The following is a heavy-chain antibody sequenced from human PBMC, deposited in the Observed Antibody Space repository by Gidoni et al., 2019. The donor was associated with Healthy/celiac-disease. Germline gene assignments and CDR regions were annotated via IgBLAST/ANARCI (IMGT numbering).Heavy chain of an antibody. D-gene: IGHD3-3*01. CDR2: ISGSGGST. Sequence: EVQLLESGGGLVQPGGSLRLSCAAPGFTFSSYAMSWVRQAPGKGLEWVSAISGSGGSTYYADSVKGRFTISRDNSKNTLYLQMNSLIAEDTAVYYCAKDRTIFGVVINYWGQGTLVTVSS. J-gene: IGHJ4*02. V-gene: IGHV3-23*01. CDR3: AKDRTIFGVVINY. CDR1: GFTFSSYA.